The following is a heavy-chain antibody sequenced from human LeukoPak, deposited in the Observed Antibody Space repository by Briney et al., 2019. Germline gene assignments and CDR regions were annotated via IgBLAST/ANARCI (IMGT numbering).Heavy chain of an antibody. Sequence: GSTYYTPSLKSRVTISVDTSKNQFSLKLSSVTAADTAVYYCARHLRSPYYDFWSGPFDYWGQGTLVTVSS. J-gene: IGHJ4*02. CDR2: GST. D-gene: IGHD3-3*01. CDR3: ARHLRSPYYDFWSGPFDY. V-gene: IGHV4-39*01.